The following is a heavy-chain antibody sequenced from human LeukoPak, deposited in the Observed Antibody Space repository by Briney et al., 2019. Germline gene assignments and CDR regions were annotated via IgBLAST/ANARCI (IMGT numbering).Heavy chain of an antibody. CDR1: GYSFTSYW. J-gene: IGHJ4*02. CDR2: IYPGDSDT. CDR3: ARGRYDILTGVTFSAFDY. Sequence: GESLKISCKGSGYSFTSYWIGWVRQMPGKGLEWMGIIYPGDSDTRYSPSFQGQVTISADKSISTAYLQWSSLKASDTAMYYCARGRYDILTGVTFSAFDYWGQGTLATVSS. V-gene: IGHV5-51*01. D-gene: IGHD3-9*01.